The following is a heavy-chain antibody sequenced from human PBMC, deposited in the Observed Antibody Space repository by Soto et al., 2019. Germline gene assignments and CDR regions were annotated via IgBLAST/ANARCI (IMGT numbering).Heavy chain of an antibody. CDR3: AREYSSSSGWYYYYMDV. CDR1: GGSISSSSYY. V-gene: IGHV4-39*02. J-gene: IGHJ6*03. Sequence: QLQLQESGPGLVKPSETLSLTCTVSGGSISSSSYYWXXIXXPPXKGLEWIGSIYYSGSTYYNPSLKSRVTISVDTSKNQFSLKLSSVTAADTAVYYCAREYSSSSGWYYYYMDVWGKGTTVTVSS. D-gene: IGHD6-6*01. CDR2: IYYSGST.